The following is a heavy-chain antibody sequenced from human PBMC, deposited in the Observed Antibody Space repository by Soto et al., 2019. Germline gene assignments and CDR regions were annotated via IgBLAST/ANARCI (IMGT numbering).Heavy chain of an antibody. CDR3: TRDRTTVNPPFDY. CDR2: IRSEAYGETT. V-gene: IGHV3-49*04. Sequence: PGGSLRLSCKTSGFTFGDYGMSWVRQAPGKGLEWVGFIRSEAYGETTNYAASVKGRFIISRDDSKSIAYLQMNSLKTEDTAVYYCTRDRTTVNPPFDYWGQGTLVTVSS. D-gene: IGHD4-4*01. J-gene: IGHJ4*02. CDR1: GFTFGDYG.